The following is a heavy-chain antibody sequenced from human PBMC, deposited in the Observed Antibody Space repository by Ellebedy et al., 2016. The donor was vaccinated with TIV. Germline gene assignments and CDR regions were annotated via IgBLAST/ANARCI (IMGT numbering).Heavy chain of an antibody. J-gene: IGHJ5*01. V-gene: IGHV1-18*04. CDR3: ARDMVQGMVARYLWFDY. D-gene: IGHD3-10*01. CDR2: ISPYTGDS. Sequence: AASVKVSCKTSGYSFSSYIITWVRQAPGQGLEWMGWISPYTGDSIYAQKFQGRVTLTTDTSTNTASMVLRSLRSDDTAVYYCARDMVQGMVARYLWFDYWGQGTLVTVSS. CDR1: GYSFSSYI.